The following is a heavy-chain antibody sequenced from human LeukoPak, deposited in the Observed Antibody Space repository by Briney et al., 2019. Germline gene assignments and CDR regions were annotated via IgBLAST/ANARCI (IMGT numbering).Heavy chain of an antibody. V-gene: IGHV3-9*01. Sequence: GGSLRLSCAASGFTFDDYAMPWVRQAPGKGLEWVSGISWNSGSIGYADSVKGRFTISRDNAKNSLYLLMNSLRAEDTALYYCAKGGQWLVLSDYFDYWGQGTLVTVSS. J-gene: IGHJ4*02. D-gene: IGHD6-19*01. CDR1: GFTFDDYA. CDR3: AKGGQWLVLSDYFDY. CDR2: ISWNSGSI.